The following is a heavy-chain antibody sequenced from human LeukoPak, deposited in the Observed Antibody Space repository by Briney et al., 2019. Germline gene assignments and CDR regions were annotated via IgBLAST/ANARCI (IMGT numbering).Heavy chain of an antibody. CDR1: GFTFSSYA. V-gene: IGHV3-23*01. CDR2: ISGSGGSA. CDR3: ARDTGYNYMFDY. D-gene: IGHD5-24*01. J-gene: IGHJ4*02. Sequence: GGSLRLSCAASGFTFSSYAMSWVRQAPVKGLEWVSAISGSGGSAYYADSVKGRFTISRDNSKNTLYLQMNSLRAEDTAVYYCARDTGYNYMFDYWGQGTLVTVSS.